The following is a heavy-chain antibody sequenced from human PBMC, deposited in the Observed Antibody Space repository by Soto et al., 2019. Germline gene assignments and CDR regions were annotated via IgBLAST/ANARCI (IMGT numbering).Heavy chain of an antibody. CDR2: IYYSGST. CDR3: ARSLNGSSYYDFWSGFRTYYYYYYMDV. J-gene: IGHJ6*03. V-gene: IGHV4-59*01. D-gene: IGHD3-3*01. Sequence: PSETLSLTCTVSGGSISSYYWSWIRQPPGTGLEWIGYIYYSGSTNYNPSLKSRVTISVDTSKNQFSLKLSSVTAADTAVYYCARSLNGSSYYDFWSGFRTYYYYYYMDVWGKGTTVTVSS. CDR1: GGSISSYY.